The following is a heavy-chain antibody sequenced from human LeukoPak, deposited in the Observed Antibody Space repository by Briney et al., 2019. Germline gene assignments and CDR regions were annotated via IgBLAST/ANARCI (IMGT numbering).Heavy chain of an antibody. Sequence: PSETLSLTCTVSGGFINNYCWSWIRQPPGKGLEWIGTIYYSGSTYYNPSLKSRVTISVDTSKNQFSLKLSSVTAPDTAVYYCARHEDRNWYFDHWGQGTLVTVSS. D-gene: IGHD1-1*01. CDR3: ARHEDRNWYFDH. CDR1: GGFINNYC. J-gene: IGHJ4*02. CDR2: IYYSGST. V-gene: IGHV4-59*04.